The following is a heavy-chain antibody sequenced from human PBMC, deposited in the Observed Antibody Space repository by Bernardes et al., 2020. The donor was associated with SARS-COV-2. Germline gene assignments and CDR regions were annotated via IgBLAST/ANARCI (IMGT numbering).Heavy chain of an antibody. V-gene: IGHV2-5*02. CDR1: GFSLTSSGVG. CDR2: IYWDDDK. CDR3: ARSFYDAGGYPNWFDP. J-gene: IGHJ5*02. Sequence: GPTLVKPTQTLRLTCTFSGFSLTSSGVGVGWIRQPPGQALEWLALIYWDDDKRYSPSLRNRLTITTDTSKNQVVLTMTNMDPVDTATYYCARSFYDAGGYPNWFDPWGQGTLVTVSS. D-gene: IGHD3-22*01.